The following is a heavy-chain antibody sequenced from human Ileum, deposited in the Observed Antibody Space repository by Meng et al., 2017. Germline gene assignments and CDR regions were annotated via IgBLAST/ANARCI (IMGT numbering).Heavy chain of an antibody. CDR1: GGTFSSYA. D-gene: IGHD1-26*01. CDR2: IIPIFGTA. J-gene: IGHJ4*02. Sequence: SVKVSCKASGGTFSSYAISWVRQAPGQGLEWMGGIIPIFGTANYAQKFQGRVTITADKSTSTAYMELSSLRSEDTAVYYCARVVGATDYFDYWGQGTLVTVSS. V-gene: IGHV1-69*06. CDR3: ARVVGATDYFDY.